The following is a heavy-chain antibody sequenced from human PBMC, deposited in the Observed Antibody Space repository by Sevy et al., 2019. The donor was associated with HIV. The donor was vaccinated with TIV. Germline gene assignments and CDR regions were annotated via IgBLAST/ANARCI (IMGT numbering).Heavy chain of an antibody. J-gene: IGHJ4*02. CDR3: VRAIAADGSF. CDR1: GFTLNSYW. V-gene: IGHV3-7*01. Sequence: GWSLRLSCVASGFTLNSYWMHWVRQAPGKGLEWVANIKQDGSVKYYVDSVKGRFTISRDSARNLLYLQMNSLRVEDTALYYCVRAIAADGSFWGQGTLVTVSS. D-gene: IGHD6-13*01. CDR2: IKQDGSVK.